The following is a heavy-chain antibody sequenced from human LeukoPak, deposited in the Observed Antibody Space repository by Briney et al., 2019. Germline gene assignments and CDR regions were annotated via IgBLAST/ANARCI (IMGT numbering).Heavy chain of an antibody. CDR1: GINFTSHA. V-gene: IGHV3-23*01. Sequence: GGSLRLSCAASGINFTSHAMSWVRQAPGKGLEWVSLISSSGGHTFYGDSVKGRFTISRDNSKDTFYLQMNSLRAEDTAVYYCAKGGAATMRDGYNYYYYYMEVWGRGTTVTVSS. CDR3: AKGGAATMRDGYNYYYYYMEV. CDR2: ISSSGGHT. J-gene: IGHJ6*03. D-gene: IGHD5-24*01.